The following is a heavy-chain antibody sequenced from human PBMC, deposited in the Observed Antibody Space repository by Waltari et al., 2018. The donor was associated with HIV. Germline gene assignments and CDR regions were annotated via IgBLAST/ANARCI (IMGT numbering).Heavy chain of an antibody. CDR3: ASGYSSSWRSDYYYYGMDV. D-gene: IGHD6-13*01. Sequence: EVQLVESGGGLVQPGGSLRLSCAASGFTFSSYWLHWVRQAPGKGLLWVSRINSDGSSTSYADSVKGRFTISRDNAKNTLYLQMNSLRAEDTAVYYCASGYSSSWRSDYYYYGMDVWGQGTTVTVSS. J-gene: IGHJ6*02. CDR1: GFTFSSYW. CDR2: INSDGSST. V-gene: IGHV3-74*01.